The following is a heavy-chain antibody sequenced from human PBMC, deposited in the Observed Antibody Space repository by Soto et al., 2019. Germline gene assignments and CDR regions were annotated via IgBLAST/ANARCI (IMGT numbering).Heavy chain of an antibody. Sequence: QVQLVESGGGVVQPGRSLRLSCAASGFTFSYYAMHWVRQAPGKGLEWVAVISYDGSNNHYADSVEGRFTISRDNSKNTLYLQMNSLRVEDTAVYFCVRDRGHNIGHYELFDDWGQGSLVAVS. V-gene: IGHV3-30-3*01. CDR2: ISYDGSNN. CDR3: VRDRGHNIGHYELFDD. J-gene: IGHJ4*02. CDR1: GFTFSYYA. D-gene: IGHD3-22*01.